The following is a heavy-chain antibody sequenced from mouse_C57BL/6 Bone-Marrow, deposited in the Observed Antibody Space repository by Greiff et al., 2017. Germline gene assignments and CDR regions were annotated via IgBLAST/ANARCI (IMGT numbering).Heavy chain of an antibody. CDR3: ARREAIDY. V-gene: IGHV1-59*01. Sequence: QVQLQQPGAELVRPGTSVKLSCKASGYTFTSYWMHWVKQRPGQGLEWIGVIDPSDSYTNYNQKFKGKATLTVDKSSSTAYMQLSSLTSEDAAVYYCARREAIDYWGQGTSVTVSS. CDR2: IDPSDSYT. CDR1: GYTFTSYW. J-gene: IGHJ4*01.